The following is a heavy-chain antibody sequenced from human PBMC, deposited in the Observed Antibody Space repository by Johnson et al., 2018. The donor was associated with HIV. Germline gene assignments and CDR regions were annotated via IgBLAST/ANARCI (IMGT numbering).Heavy chain of an antibody. J-gene: IGHJ3*01. CDR1: VFTFSSYG. V-gene: IGHV3-30*18. CDR3: AKIITGTTYDALDL. CDR2: ISYDGSNK. D-gene: IGHD1-20*01. Sequence: QVQLVESGGGVVQPGRSLRLSCAASVFTFSSYGMHWVRQAPGKGLEWVAGISYDGSNKYYADSVKGRFTISRDNSKNTLYLQMNSLRTEDTGMYYCAKIITGTTYDALDLWGQWTMVTVSS.